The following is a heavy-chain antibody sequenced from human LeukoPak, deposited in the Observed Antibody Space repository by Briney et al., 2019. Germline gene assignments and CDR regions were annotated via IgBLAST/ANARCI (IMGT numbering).Heavy chain of an antibody. Sequence: SETLSLTCVVEGYYFSGFYWTWIRQAPGKGLEWIGEICYSGSTKYNPSLKSRVTIEVDTSKKQISLNLSSVTAADTAVYYCAKGKAAHYHSVTDEYYYYLDVWGKGTTVIVSS. CDR2: ICYSGST. CDR1: GYYFSGFY. CDR3: AKGKAAHYHSVTDEYYYYLDV. V-gene: IGHV4-34*01. J-gene: IGHJ6*03. D-gene: IGHD3-9*01.